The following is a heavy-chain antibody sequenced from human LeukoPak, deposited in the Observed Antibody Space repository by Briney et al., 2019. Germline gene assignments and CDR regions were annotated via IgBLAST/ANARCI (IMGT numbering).Heavy chain of an antibody. CDR3: AKDHYYDSSIDY. V-gene: IGHV3-30*18. CDR1: GFTFSSYG. CDR2: ISYDGSNK. D-gene: IGHD3-22*01. J-gene: IGHJ4*02. Sequence: GRSLRLSCAASGFTFSSYGMHWVRQAPGKGLEWVAVISYDGSNKYYADSVKGRFTISRDNSKNTLYLQVNSLRAEDTAVYYCAKDHYYDSSIDYWGQGTLVTVSS.